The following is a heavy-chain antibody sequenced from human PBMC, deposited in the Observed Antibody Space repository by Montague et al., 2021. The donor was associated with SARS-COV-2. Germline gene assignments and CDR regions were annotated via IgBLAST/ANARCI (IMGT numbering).Heavy chain of an antibody. CDR1: DGSISGYY. J-gene: IGHJ5*01. Sequence: SETLSLTCSINDGSISGYYWAWIRQPPGKGLEWIGFINNSGSSTYNPSLKGRVTITIDTSKNEFSLRLTSLTPADTAMYFCAREASVGIRGWFDSWGQGSQVTVSS. D-gene: IGHD5/OR15-5a*01. V-gene: IGHV4-59*12. CDR3: AREASVGIRGWFDS. CDR2: INNSGSS.